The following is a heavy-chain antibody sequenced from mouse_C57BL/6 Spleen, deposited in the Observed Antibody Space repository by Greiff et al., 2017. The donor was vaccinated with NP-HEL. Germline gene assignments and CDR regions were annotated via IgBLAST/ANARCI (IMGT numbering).Heavy chain of an antibody. V-gene: IGHV1-54*01. Sequence: VQLQQSGAELVRPGTSVKVSCKASGYAFTNYLIEWVKQRPGQGLEWIGVINPGSGGTNYNEKFQGKATLTADKSSSTAYMQLSSLTSEDSAVYFCLVATEYFDVWGTGTTVTVSS. J-gene: IGHJ1*03. CDR1: GYAFTNYL. CDR3: LVATEYFDV. CDR2: INPGSGGT. D-gene: IGHD1-1*01.